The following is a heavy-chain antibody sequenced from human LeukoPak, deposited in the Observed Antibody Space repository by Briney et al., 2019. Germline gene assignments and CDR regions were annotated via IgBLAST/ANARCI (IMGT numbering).Heavy chain of an antibody. CDR3: AKAMYADYDSSDL. Sequence: QPGGSLRLSCGASGFTFRSYGMHWVRQAPGKGLEWVAVISRDGSNKYYADSVKGRFTISRDNSKNTLHLQMNSLRGEDTAVYYCAKAMYADYDSSDLWGQGTLVTVSS. V-gene: IGHV3-30*18. J-gene: IGHJ4*02. D-gene: IGHD3-22*01. CDR1: GFTFRSYG. CDR2: ISRDGSNK.